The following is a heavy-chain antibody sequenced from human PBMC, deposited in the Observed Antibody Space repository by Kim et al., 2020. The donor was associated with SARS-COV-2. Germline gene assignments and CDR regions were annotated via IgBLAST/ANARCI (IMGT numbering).Heavy chain of an antibody. D-gene: IGHD1-7*01. CDR1: GFSLSTRGMC. CDR3: ARIRGSGTTRSQSYHYYMDI. CDR2: IDWDDDK. Sequence: SGPTLVKPTQTLTLTCTLSGFSLSTRGMCVSWIRQPPGKALEWLARIDWDDDKYYNTSLKTRLTISKDTSKNQVVLTMTNMDPVDTATYYCARIRGSGTTRSQSYHYYMDIWGKGTTVTVSS. V-gene: IGHV2-70*11. J-gene: IGHJ6*03.